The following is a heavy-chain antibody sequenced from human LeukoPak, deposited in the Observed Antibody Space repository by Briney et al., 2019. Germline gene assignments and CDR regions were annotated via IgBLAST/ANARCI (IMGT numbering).Heavy chain of an antibody. V-gene: IGHV1-8*03. CDR3: ARGVNTYLWFGGDYMDV. Sequence: ASVKVLCKTSCYTLNTYAISRGRQAPGQRVEWMGIINPSGGSTSYAQKFQGRVTITRNTSISTAYMELSSLRSEDTAVYYCARGVNTYLWFGGDYMDVWGKGSTVTVSS. CDR1: CYTLNTYA. CDR2: INPSGGST. D-gene: IGHD3-16*01. J-gene: IGHJ6*03.